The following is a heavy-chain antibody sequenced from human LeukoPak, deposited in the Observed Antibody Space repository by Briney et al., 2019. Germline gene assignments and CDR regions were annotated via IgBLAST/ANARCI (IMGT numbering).Heavy chain of an antibody. CDR1: GYTFTSYD. V-gene: IGHV1-8*03. CDR3: ARGSMIGAHLDY. Sequence: ASVKLSCKASGYTFTSYDINWVRQATGQLLEWMGWMHPNSGNTGYAQKFQGGVTITRNTSISTAYMELSSLRSEDTAVYYCARGSMIGAHLDYWGQGTLVTVSS. D-gene: IGHD3-22*01. CDR2: MHPNSGNT. J-gene: IGHJ4*02.